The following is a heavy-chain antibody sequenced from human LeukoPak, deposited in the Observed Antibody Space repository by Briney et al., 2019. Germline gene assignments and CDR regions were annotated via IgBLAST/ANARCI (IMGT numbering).Heavy chain of an antibody. Sequence: QPGGSLRLSCAASGFTVNRNYMTWVRQAPGKGLEWVSVIYSVGSTYYADSVRGRFTISRDNSKNTLYLQMNSLRAEDTAIYFCARNPSYSSSLYSGQGTLVTVSS. V-gene: IGHV3-66*02. CDR3: ARNPSYSSSLY. CDR1: GFTVNRNY. J-gene: IGHJ4*02. D-gene: IGHD6-19*01. CDR2: IYSVGST.